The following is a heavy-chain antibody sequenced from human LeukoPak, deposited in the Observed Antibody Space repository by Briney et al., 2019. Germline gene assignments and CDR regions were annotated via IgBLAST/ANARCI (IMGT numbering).Heavy chain of an antibody. CDR1: GYTFTGYY. Sequence: SVKVSCKASGYTFTGYYMHWVRQARGQRLEWIGWIVVGSGNTNYAQKFQERVTITRDMSTSTVYMELSSLRSEDTAVYYCARGSAIAAAGTFSDYWGQGTLVTVSS. V-gene: IGHV1-58*02. CDR3: ARGSAIAAAGTFSDY. D-gene: IGHD6-13*01. J-gene: IGHJ4*02. CDR2: IVVGSGNT.